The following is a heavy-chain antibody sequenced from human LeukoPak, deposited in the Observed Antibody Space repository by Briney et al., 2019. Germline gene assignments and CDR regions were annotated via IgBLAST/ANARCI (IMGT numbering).Heavy chain of an antibody. CDR3: ARDGGCGWYPYYYYMDV. V-gene: IGHV1-46*01. D-gene: IGHD6-19*01. CDR1: GYTFTSYY. CDR2: INPSGGST. Sequence: ASVKVSYKASGYTFTSYYMHWVRQAPGQGLEWMGIINPSGGSTSYAQKFQGRVTMTRDTSTSTVYMELSSLRSEDTAVYYCARDGGCGWYPYYYYMDVWGKGTTVTVSS. J-gene: IGHJ6*03.